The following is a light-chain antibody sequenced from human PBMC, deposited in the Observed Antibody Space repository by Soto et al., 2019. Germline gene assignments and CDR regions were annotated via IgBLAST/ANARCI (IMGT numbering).Light chain of an antibody. V-gene: IGKV1-39*01. J-gene: IGKJ5*01. Sequence: DIQMTQSPSSLSASVGDRVTITCRASQRVSAYLNWYQQKPGHAPKALISAVSTLQSGVPSRFGGSGSASGTEFTLTISNLQPEDFATYYCQQTLSSPITFGQGTRLEIK. CDR2: AVS. CDR1: QRVSAY. CDR3: QQTLSSPIT.